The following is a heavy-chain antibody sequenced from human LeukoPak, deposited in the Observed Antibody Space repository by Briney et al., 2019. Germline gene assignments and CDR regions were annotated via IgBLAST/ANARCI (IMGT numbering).Heavy chain of an antibody. Sequence: GASVKVSCKASGYSFSSYYMHWVRQAPGQGLEWMGIINPSGDSTTYAQKFQGRVTMTRDTSTRTVYMELSSLRSDDTAVYYCARENDYGNNWFDRWGQGTLVTVSS. J-gene: IGHJ5*02. V-gene: IGHV1-46*01. CDR3: ARENDYGNNWFDR. D-gene: IGHD4-17*01. CDR2: INPSGDST. CDR1: GYSFSSYY.